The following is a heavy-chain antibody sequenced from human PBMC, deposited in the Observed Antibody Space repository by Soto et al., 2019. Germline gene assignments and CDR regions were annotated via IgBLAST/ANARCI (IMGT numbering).Heavy chain of an antibody. CDR2: IIPIFGTA. D-gene: IGHD2-2*01. V-gene: IGHV1-69*13. Sequence: SVKVSCKASGGTFSSYAISWVRQAPGQGLEWMGGIIPIFGTANYAQKFQGRVTITADESTNTAYMELSSLRSEDTAVYYCARDRGYCSSTSCYENGMDVWGQGTTVTVSS. CDR3: ARDRGYCSSTSCYENGMDV. J-gene: IGHJ6*02. CDR1: GGTFSSYA.